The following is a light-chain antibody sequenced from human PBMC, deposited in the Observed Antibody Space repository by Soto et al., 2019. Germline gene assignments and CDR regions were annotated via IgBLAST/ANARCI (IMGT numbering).Light chain of an antibody. Sequence: QSVLTQPPSLSVAPGQKVTISCTRSSSNIGAAYDVHWYQHLPGTAPKLLIYGNNNRPSGVPDRFSGSKSGTSASLAITGLQAEDAADYYCQSFDSSLRGWVFGGGTQLPVL. J-gene: IGLJ3*02. CDR2: GNN. V-gene: IGLV1-40*01. CDR3: QSFDSSLRGWV. CDR1: SSNIGAAYD.